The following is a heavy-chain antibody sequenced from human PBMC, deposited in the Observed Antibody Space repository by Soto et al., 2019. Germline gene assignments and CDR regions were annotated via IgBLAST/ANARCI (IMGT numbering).Heavy chain of an antibody. CDR1: GLTFSNYS. Sequence: GGSLRLPCAASGLTFSNYSMNWVRQAPGKGLEWVSSISSSSYIYYADSVKGRFTISRDNAKNSLYLQMNSLRAEDTAVYYCARDFALEDSNPYYFDYWGQGTLVTAS. D-gene: IGHD4-4*01. J-gene: IGHJ4*02. V-gene: IGHV3-21*01. CDR2: ISSSSYI. CDR3: ARDFALEDSNPYYFDY.